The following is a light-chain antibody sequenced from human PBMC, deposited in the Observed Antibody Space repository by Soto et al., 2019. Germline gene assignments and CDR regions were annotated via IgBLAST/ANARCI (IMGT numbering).Light chain of an antibody. CDR3: QQYNSYSLFT. V-gene: IGKV1-39*01. J-gene: IGKJ3*01. Sequence: DIQMTQSPSSLSASVGDRVTITCRASQSITTYLNWYRQKPGKAPKLLIYAASSLQSGVPSRFSGSGSETEFTLTISSLQPDDFATYYCQQYNSYSLFTFGPGTKVDIK. CDR1: QSITTY. CDR2: AAS.